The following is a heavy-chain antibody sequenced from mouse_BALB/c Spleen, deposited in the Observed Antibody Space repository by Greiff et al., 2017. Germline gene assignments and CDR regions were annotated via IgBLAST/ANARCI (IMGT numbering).Heavy chain of an antibody. D-gene: IGHD1-1*01. CDR2: IDPFNGGT. CDR3: ARPHYYGSSYAAWFAY. Sequence: EVQLQQSGPELMKPGASVKISCKASGYSFTSYYMHWVKQSHGKSLEWIGYIDPFNGGTSYNQKFKGKATLTVDKSSSTAYMHLSSLTSEDSAVYYCARPHYYGSSYAAWFAYWGQGTLVTVSA. CDR1: GYSFTSYY. J-gene: IGHJ3*01. V-gene: IGHV1-28*01.